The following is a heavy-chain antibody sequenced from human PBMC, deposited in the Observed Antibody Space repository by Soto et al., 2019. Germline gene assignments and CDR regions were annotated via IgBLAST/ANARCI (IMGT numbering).Heavy chain of an antibody. V-gene: IGHV4-34*01. D-gene: IGHD6-13*01. CDR2: INHSGST. CDR1: GGSFSGYE. CDR3: AREKPYSSSWYHDY. J-gene: IGHJ4*02. Sequence: QVQLQQWGAGLLKPSETLSLTGAVYGGSFSGYEWSWIRQPPGKGLEWIGEINHSGSTNYNPSLKSRVTISVDTSKNQFSLKLSSVTAEDTAVYYCAREKPYSSSWYHDYWGQGTLVTVSS.